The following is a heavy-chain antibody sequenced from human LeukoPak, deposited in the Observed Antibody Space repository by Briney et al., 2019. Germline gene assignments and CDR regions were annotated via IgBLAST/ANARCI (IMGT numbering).Heavy chain of an antibody. CDR1: GYTFTSYG. Sequence: ASVKVSCKASGYTFTSYGISWVRQAPGQGLEWMGWISAYNGNTNYAQKLQGRVTMTTDTSTSTAYMDLTSLRSDDMAEYYCARGGLLWFGEYHYMDVWGKGTTVTISS. V-gene: IGHV1-18*03. D-gene: IGHD3-10*01. J-gene: IGHJ6*03. CDR2: ISAYNGNT. CDR3: ARGGLLWFGEYHYMDV.